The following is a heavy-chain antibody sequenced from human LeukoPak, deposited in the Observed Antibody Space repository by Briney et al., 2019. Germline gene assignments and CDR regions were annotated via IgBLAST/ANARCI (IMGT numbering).Heavy chain of an antibody. CDR2: INPSGGST. CDR3: ASWTTTYLDY. Sequence: GASVKVSCKASGYTFTSYYIHWVRQAPGQGLEWMGIINPSGGSTNYAQKFQGRVTMTRDTSTSTVYMELSSLRSEDSAVYYCASWTTTYLDYWGQGTLVTVSS. V-gene: IGHV1-46*01. CDR1: GYTFTSYY. J-gene: IGHJ4*02. D-gene: IGHD3/OR15-3a*01.